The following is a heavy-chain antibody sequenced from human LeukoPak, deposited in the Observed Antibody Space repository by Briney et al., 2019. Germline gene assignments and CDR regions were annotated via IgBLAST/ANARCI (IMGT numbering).Heavy chain of an antibody. CDR1: GGSFSGYY. CDR3: ARASPYYDILTGYYNRSYYFDY. CDR2: IYYSGST. Sequence: SETLSLTCAVYGGSFSGYYWSWIRQPPGKGLEWIGYIYYSGSTYYNPSLKSRVTISVDTSKNQFSLKLSSVTPADTAVYYCARASPYYDILTGYYNRSYYFDYWGQGTLVTVSS. V-gene: IGHV4-30-4*08. D-gene: IGHD3-9*01. J-gene: IGHJ4*02.